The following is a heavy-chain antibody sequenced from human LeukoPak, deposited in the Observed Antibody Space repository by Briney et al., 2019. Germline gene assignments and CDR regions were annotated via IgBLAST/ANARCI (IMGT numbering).Heavy chain of an antibody. J-gene: IGHJ3*02. CDR3: ARALEGYCSSTSCYAFDI. V-gene: IGHV4-59*08. CDR2: IYYSGST. Sequence: SETLSLTCTVSGGSISSYYWSWIRQPPGKGLEWIGYIYYSGSTNYNPSLKSRVTISVDTSKNQFSLKLSSVTAADTAVYYCARALEGYCSSTSCYAFDIWGQGTMVTVSS. D-gene: IGHD2-2*01. CDR1: GGSISSYY.